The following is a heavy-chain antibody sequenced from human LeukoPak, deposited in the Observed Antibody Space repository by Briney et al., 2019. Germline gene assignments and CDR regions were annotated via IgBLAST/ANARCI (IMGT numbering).Heavy chain of an antibody. CDR1: GVSISSGSYY. D-gene: IGHD6-25*01. Sequence: SETLSRTCTASGVSISSGSYYWGWFRQAPGKGLEWTGSEHYSASSYYNPSLQTRVTMSLDTSKNQFSLEQSSVRGAGTAVYYCGRRMERLWYFDCGGVGTLVTVSS. J-gene: IGHJ4*02. CDR3: GRRMERLWYFDC. CDR2: EHYSASS. V-gene: IGHV4-39*01.